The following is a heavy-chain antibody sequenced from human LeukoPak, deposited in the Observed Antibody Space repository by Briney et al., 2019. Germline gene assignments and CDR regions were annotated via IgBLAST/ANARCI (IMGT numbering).Heavy chain of an antibody. D-gene: IGHD3-3*01. CDR3: ARVGVRGPFDAFDI. J-gene: IGHJ3*02. CDR2: IYYNGIT. V-gene: IGHV4-59*01. CDR1: GGSISSYY. Sequence: SETLSLTCTVSGGSISSYYWSWIRQPPGKGLEWIGYIYYNGITNYNPSLKSRVTISVDTSTNQFSLKLTSVTAADTAVYYCARVGVRGPFDAFDIWGQGTMVTVSS.